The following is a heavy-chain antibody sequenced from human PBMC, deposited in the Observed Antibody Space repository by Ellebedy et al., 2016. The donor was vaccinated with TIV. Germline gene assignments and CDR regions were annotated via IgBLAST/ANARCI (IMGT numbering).Heavy chain of an antibody. D-gene: IGHD2-21*02. CDR1: GFILSDHD. Sequence: GESLKISCAVSGFILSDHDMDWVRQAPGKGLEWVGRTRNKPNNYTTEYAASVKGRFTISRDDSKNSLYLQMNSLKIEDTAVYYGTGWRSGDPTWGQGTLVTVSS. CDR3: TGWRSGDPT. J-gene: IGHJ5*02. V-gene: IGHV3-72*01. CDR2: TRNKPNNYTT.